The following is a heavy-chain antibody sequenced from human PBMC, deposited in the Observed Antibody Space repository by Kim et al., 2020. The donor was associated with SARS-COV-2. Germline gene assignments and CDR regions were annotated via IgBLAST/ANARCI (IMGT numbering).Heavy chain of an antibody. CDR3: GREDASRRNGYNAVDY. D-gene: IGHD6-25*01. J-gene: IGHJ4*02. CDR1: GFDFDSHA. Sequence: GGSLRLSCAVSGFDFDSHAMSWVRQAPGKGLEWVSSVGGGGSNTFYAEFAEGRFTISRDNFQRTVYLQMNSLRVEDTALYYCGREDASRRNGYNAVDYWGQGAQVIVSS. V-gene: IGHV3-23*01. CDR2: VGGGGSNT.